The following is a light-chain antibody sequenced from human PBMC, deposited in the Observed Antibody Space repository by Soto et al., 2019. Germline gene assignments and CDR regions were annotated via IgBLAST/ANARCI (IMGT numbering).Light chain of an antibody. CDR2: EVS. CDR3: SSYTSSSLYV. J-gene: IGLJ1*01. Sequence: QSVLTQPASVSGSPGQSITISCTGTSSDVGNDNFVSWYQQHPGKAPKLMIYEVSNRPSGVSNRFSGSKSGNTASLTISGLQAEDEADYYCSSYTSSSLYVFGTGTKVTVL. V-gene: IGLV2-14*01. CDR1: SSDVGNDNF.